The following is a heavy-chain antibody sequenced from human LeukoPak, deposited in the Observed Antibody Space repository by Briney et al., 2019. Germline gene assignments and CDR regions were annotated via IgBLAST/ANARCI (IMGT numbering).Heavy chain of an antibody. CDR1: GFFFSRFD. D-gene: IGHD3-10*01. CDR2: ISRNNDNI. Sequence: GGSLRLSCETSGFFFSRFDMNWVRQAPGKGLEWVSSISRNNDNIYYTESVRGRFTVSRDNAKNSLYLQMNSLRAEDTAVYYCVRAHLVRGVIRNYYYGMDVWGQGTTVTVSS. CDR3: VRAHLVRGVIRNYYYGMDV. V-gene: IGHV3-48*03. J-gene: IGHJ6*02.